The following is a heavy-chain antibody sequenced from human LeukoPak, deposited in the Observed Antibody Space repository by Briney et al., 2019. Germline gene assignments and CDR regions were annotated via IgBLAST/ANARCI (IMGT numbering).Heavy chain of an antibody. Sequence: SETLSLTCTVSGYSISSGYYWGWIRQPPGKGLEWIGSIYHSGSTYYNPSLKSRVTISVDTSKNQFSLKLSSVTAADTAVYYCARSANPGVADYWGQGTLVTVSS. V-gene: IGHV4-38-2*02. CDR1: GYSISSGYY. CDR2: IYHSGST. D-gene: IGHD3-3*01. J-gene: IGHJ4*02. CDR3: ARSANPGVADY.